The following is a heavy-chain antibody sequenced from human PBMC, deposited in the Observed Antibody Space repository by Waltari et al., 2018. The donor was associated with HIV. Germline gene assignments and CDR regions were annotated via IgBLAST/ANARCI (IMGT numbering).Heavy chain of an antibody. Sequence: QVQLVQSGAEVKRPGASVKVSCKVSGYSRTELSMHWVRQTPGKGLEWMGGFDPEDAEKIYAQKFQGRVSMTEDTSTDTAYMELSSLRSEDTAVYYCATVVQQQLVPFYWGQGTLVTVSS. V-gene: IGHV1-24*01. CDR1: GYSRTELS. CDR2: FDPEDAEK. D-gene: IGHD1-1*01. CDR3: ATVVQQQLVPFY. J-gene: IGHJ4*02.